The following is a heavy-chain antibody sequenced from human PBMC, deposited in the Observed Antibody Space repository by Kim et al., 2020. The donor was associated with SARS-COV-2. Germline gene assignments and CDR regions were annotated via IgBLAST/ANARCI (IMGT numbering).Heavy chain of an antibody. CDR2: ILYDGSNA. CDR3: ATAAGMTVGLH. Sequence: GGSLRLSCAASGFIFSSYAMHWVRQAPGKGLEWVALILYDGSNAYYADSVKGRFTISRDNSRNTLYLQMNSLRTEDTALYYCATAAGMTVGLHWGQGTLVTVSS. D-gene: IGHD1-26*01. CDR1: GFIFSSYA. V-gene: IGHV3-30*03. J-gene: IGHJ4*02.